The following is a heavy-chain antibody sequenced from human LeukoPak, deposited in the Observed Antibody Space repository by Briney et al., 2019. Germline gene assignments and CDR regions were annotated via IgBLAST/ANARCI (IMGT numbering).Heavy chain of an antibody. CDR2: IKEDGSEK. J-gene: IGHJ4*02. CDR3: ARRPGGYYDSNGILEYFEY. V-gene: IGHV3-7*01. D-gene: IGHD3-22*01. Sequence: GGTLRLSCAASGFTFSSYGMSWVRQTPGKGLEWVANIKEDGSEKYYVDSVKGRFTISRDNAKKSLYLQMNSLRAEDTAVYYCARRPGGYYDSNGILEYFEYWGQGTLVTVSS. CDR1: GFTFSSYG.